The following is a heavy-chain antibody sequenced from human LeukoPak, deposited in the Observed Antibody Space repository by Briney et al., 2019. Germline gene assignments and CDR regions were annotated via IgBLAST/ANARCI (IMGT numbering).Heavy chain of an antibody. CDR2: MIPIFGTA. J-gene: IGHJ5*01. D-gene: IGHD2-2*01. V-gene: IGHV1-69*01. CDR3: ARPLYCSSTSCYLVS. Sequence: SGKVSCKASGGTFSSYAIRWVRQAPGQVLEWRGGMIPIFGTANCAQKCQGRVTITADESTSTAYMELSSLRSEDTAVYYCARPLYCSSTSCYLVSWGQGTLVTVSS. CDR1: GGTFSSYA.